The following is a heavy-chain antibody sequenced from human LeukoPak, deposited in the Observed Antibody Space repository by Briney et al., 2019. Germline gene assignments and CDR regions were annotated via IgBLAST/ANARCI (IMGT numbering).Heavy chain of an antibody. D-gene: IGHD2-2*01. CDR3: ARDVRVGVVGPDAFDI. J-gene: IGHJ3*02. CDR1: GFTVSSNY. Sequence: GSLRLSCAASGFTVSSNYMSWVRQAPGKGLEWVSVIYSGGSTYYADSVKGRFTISRDNSKNTLYLQMNSLRAEDTAVYYCARDVRVGVVGPDAFDIWGQGTMVTVSS. V-gene: IGHV3-53*01. CDR2: IYSGGST.